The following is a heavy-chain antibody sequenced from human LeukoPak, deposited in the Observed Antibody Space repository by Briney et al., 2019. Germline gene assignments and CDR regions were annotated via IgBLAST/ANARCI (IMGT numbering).Heavy chain of an antibody. CDR1: GFTVSSNY. J-gene: IGHJ4*02. V-gene: IGHV3-66*02. Sequence: GGSLRLSRAASGFTVSSNYMSWVRQAPGKGLEWVSVIYSGGSTYYADSVKGRFTISRDNSKNTLYLQMNSLRAEDTAVYYCARDRDYDSSGYYYNDYWGQGTLVTVSS. D-gene: IGHD3-22*01. CDR2: IYSGGST. CDR3: ARDRDYDSSGYYYNDY.